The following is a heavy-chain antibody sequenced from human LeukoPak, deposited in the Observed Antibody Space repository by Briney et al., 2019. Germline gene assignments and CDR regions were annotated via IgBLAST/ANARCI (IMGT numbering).Heavy chain of an antibody. J-gene: IGHJ6*02. CDR2: ISGSGSTE. V-gene: IGHV3-48*03. CDR1: GFTFSSYE. CDR3: PKGGRGYGTDV. Sequence: PGGSLRLSGAGFGFTFSSYEFKWLRQAPGKGLVWVSSISGSGSTENYADSVTGRFTISRDNAMDSLFLQMNSLGGEATRVYYCPKGGRGYGTDVWVQGTTVTVSS.